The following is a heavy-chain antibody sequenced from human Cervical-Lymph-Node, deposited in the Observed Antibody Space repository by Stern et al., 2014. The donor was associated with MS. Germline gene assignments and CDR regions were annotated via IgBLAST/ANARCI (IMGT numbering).Heavy chain of an antibody. CDR2: IEVSNGFT. D-gene: IGHD1-1*01. CDR1: GYTFTSYG. V-gene: IGHV1-18*01. J-gene: IGHJ4*02. CDR3: ARDGNWNLDF. Sequence: VQLVQSGAEVKKPGASVKVSCKASGYTFTSYGITWVRQAPGQGLEWMGWIEVSNGFTPYSEKLQHRGTMTTDTSTSTTYVELRSMRSDDTAVYYCARDGNWNLDFWGQGTLITVSS.